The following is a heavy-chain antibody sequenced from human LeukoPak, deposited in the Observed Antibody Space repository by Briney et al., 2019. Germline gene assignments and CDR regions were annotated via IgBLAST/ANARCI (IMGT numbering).Heavy chain of an antibody. V-gene: IGHV1-46*01. CDR1: GYTFTSYY. D-gene: IGHD3-22*01. CDR3: ARDQGPYDKRGYFQH. CDR2: INPSGGST. J-gene: IGHJ1*01. Sequence: ASVKVSCKASGYTFTSYYMHWVRQAPGQGLEWMGIINPSGGSTSYAQKFQGRVTMTRDTSTSTVYMELSSLRSEDTAVYYCARDQGPYDKRGYFQHWGQATLVTVSS.